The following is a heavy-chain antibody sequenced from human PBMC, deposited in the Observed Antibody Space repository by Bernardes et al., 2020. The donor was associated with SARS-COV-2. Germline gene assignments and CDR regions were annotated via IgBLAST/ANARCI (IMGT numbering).Heavy chain of an antibody. Sequence: SETLSLTCTVSGGSISSYYWSWLRQPPGKGLEWIGYIYSSGSTNYKPSLKSRVTISVDTSKNQLSLKVRSVTAADTAVYYCARLLWFGELLPDYWGQGTLVTVSS. CDR2: IYSSGST. V-gene: IGHV4-59*08. CDR3: ARLLWFGELLPDY. D-gene: IGHD3-10*01. CDR1: GGSISSYY. J-gene: IGHJ4*02.